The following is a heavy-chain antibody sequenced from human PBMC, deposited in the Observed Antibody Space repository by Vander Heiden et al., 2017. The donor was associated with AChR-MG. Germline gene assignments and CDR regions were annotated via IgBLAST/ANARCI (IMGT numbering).Heavy chain of an antibody. Sequence: ALRVESGGGVVQTGRSLRTTCVESGFTFSNVGMHWVRQAPGKGLEWVALIWHDESKKYYADSVKGRFTISRDNPGNTLYLQMDSLRAEDTAVYFCARDADTSGYFSYYDNWGQGTLVTVSS. V-gene: IGHV3-33*01. CDR3: ARDADTSGYFSYYDN. J-gene: IGHJ4*02. CDR1: GFTFSNVG. D-gene: IGHD3-22*01. CDR2: IWHDESKK.